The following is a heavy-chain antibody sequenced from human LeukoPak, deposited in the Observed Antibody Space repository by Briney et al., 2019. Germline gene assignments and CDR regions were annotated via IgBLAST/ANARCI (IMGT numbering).Heavy chain of an antibody. CDR1: GGSFSGYY. J-gene: IGHJ4*01. CDR3: ARAPGTTFDY. Sequence: SETLSLTCAVYGGSFSGYYWSWIRQPPGKGLEWIGEINHSGSTNYNPSLKSRVTISVDTSKNQFSLKLTSVTAADTAIYYCARAPGTTFDYWGHGNMVTVSS. D-gene: IGHD4-17*01. V-gene: IGHV4-34*01. CDR2: INHSGST.